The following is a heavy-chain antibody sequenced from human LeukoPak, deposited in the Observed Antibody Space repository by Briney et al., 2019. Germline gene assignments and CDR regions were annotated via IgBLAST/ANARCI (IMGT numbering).Heavy chain of an antibody. V-gene: IGHV3-11*04. CDR2: IRNSGSTM. Sequence: GGSLRLSCAASGFTFSNYYMSWIRQAPGKGLEWLAYIRNSGSTMYYADSVKGRFTISRDNAENSLFLQMNSLRAEDTAVYYCARAPGYNYYYYYMDVWGTGTTVTVSS. D-gene: IGHD5-18*01. CDR1: GFTFSNYY. J-gene: IGHJ6*03. CDR3: ARAPGYNYYYYYMDV.